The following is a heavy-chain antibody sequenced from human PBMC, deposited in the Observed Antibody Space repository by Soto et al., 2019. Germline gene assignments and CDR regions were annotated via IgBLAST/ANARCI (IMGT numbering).Heavy chain of an antibody. J-gene: IGHJ3*02. CDR1: GGSISSGGYY. Sequence: SETLSLTCTVSGGSISSGGYYWSWIRQHPGKGLEWIGYIYYSGSTYYNPSLKSRVTISVDTSKNQFSLKLSSVTAADTAVYYCARTSAYYDSSGYPLLHAFDIWGQGTMVTVSS. CDR3: ARTSAYYDSSGYPLLHAFDI. D-gene: IGHD3-22*01. V-gene: IGHV4-31*03. CDR2: IYYSGST.